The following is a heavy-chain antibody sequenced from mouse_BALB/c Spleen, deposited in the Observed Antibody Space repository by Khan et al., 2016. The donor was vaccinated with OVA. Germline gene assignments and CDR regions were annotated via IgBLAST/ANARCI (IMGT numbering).Heavy chain of an antibody. CDR2: ISDGTTYI. CDR3: TRGYDGDPFAY. D-gene: IGHD2-13*01. Sequence: EVELVESGGGLVKPGGSLKLSCAASGFTFSDYYMYWVRQTPEKRLEWVATISDGTTYIYYPDNVKGRFIISRDNAKNNLYLQMSSLKSEDTAMYYCTRGYDGDPFAYWGQGTLVTVTA. CDR1: GFTFSDYY. J-gene: IGHJ3*01. V-gene: IGHV5-4*02.